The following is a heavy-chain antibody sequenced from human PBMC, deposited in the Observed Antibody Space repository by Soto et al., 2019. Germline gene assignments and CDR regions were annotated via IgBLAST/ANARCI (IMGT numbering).Heavy chain of an antibody. Sequence: QVQLQESGPGLVKPSQTLSLTCAVSGGSLNSGGYYWSWIRQRPGKGLEWIGYMYYSGSPYYNPSLSSRLTMSVDTSKNHFSLKLSSVTAADTAVYYCARGNYGDPYYFDYWGQGILVTVSS. CDR1: GGSLNSGGYY. CDR3: ARGNYGDPYYFDY. CDR2: MYYSGSP. J-gene: IGHJ4*02. D-gene: IGHD4-17*01. V-gene: IGHV4-31*11.